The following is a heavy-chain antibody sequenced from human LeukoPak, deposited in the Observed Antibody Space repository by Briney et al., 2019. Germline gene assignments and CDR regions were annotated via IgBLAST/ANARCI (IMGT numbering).Heavy chain of an antibody. Sequence: PGGSLRLSCAASGFTFSSYAMSWVRQAPGKGLEWVSAISGSGGSIYYADSVKGRFTISRDNSKNTLYLQMNSLRAEDTAVYYCAKAYSDYGRRWYFDLWGRGTLVTVSS. D-gene: IGHD4-11*01. CDR2: ISGSGGSI. CDR3: AKAYSDYGRRWYFDL. V-gene: IGHV3-23*01. CDR1: GFTFSSYA. J-gene: IGHJ2*01.